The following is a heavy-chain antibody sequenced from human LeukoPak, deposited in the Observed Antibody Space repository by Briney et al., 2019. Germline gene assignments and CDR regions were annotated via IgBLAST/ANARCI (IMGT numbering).Heavy chain of an antibody. CDR2: INPSGGST. CDR3: ATVYCGGDCYSMGDY. V-gene: IGHV1-46*01. Sequence: ASVKVSCKASGYTFTSHYMHWVRQAPGQGLEWMGIINPSGGSTSYAQKYQGRVTMTRDTSTSTVYMELSSLRSEDTAVYYCATVYCGGDCYSMGDYWGQGTLVTVSS. D-gene: IGHD2-21*02. J-gene: IGHJ4*02. CDR1: GYTFTSHY.